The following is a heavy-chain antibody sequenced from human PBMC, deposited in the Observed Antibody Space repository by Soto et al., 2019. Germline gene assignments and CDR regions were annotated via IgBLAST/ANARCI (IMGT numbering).Heavy chain of an antibody. J-gene: IGHJ6*02. V-gene: IGHV1-2*04. CDR3: ARDVVSRAEYYYGMDV. CDR2: INPNSGGT. CDR1: GYTFTGYY. Sequence: ASVKVSCQASGYTFTGYYMHWVRQAPGQGLEWMGWINPNSGGTNYAQKFQGWVTMTRDTSISTAYMELSRLRSDDTAVYYCARDVVSRAEYYYGMDVWGQGTTVTVSS.